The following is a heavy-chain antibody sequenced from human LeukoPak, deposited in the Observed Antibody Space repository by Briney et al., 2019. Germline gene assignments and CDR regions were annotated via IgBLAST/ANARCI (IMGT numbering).Heavy chain of an antibody. Sequence: GGSLRLSCAASGFTFSSYAMHWVRQAPGKGLEWVAVISYDGSNKYYADSVKGRFTISRDNSKNTLYLQMNSLRAEDMAVYYCAIDNDYGDYYFDYWGQGTLVTVSS. D-gene: IGHD4-17*01. V-gene: IGHV3-30-3*01. CDR1: GFTFSSYA. J-gene: IGHJ4*02. CDR2: ISYDGSNK. CDR3: AIDNDYGDYYFDY.